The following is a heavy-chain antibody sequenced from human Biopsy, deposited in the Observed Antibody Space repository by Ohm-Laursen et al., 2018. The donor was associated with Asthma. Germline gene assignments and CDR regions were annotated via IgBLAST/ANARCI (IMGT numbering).Heavy chain of an antibody. CDR1: GYTFNSAG. CDR3: GLGKGGDQHTLITLYH. Sequence: ASVKVSCKASGYTFNSAGITWVRQASGQGLEWMGWISVYNGNTKVAQKLQDRVTMITDTSTSTAYMELRSLRSDDSAVYFCGLGKGGDQHTLITLYHWGQGTLVTVSS. CDR2: ISVYNGNT. J-gene: IGHJ4*02. V-gene: IGHV1-18*01. D-gene: IGHD7-27*01.